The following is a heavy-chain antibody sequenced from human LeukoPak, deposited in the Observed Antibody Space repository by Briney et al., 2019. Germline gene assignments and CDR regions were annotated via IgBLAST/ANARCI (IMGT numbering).Heavy chain of an antibody. CDR3: AKDLWYYGSGSHRGGFDY. V-gene: IGHV3-33*06. D-gene: IGHD3-10*01. Sequence: GGSLTLSCTASGFTFSSYGMHWGRHPPGAGLGWVAVIWYDASNKNYADSVKGRFTISGDNSKNTMYLQRNRLRAEDTAVYYCAKDLWYYGSGSHRGGFDYWGQGTLVTVSS. CDR1: GFTFSSYG. J-gene: IGHJ4*02. CDR2: IWYDASNK.